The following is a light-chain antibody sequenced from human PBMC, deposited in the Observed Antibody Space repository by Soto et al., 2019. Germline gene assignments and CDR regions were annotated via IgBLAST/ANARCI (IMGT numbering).Light chain of an antibody. Sequence: EIVMTQSLATLSVSPGERATLSCRASQSVSSNLAWYQQKPGQAPRLLIYGASTRATGIPARFSGSGSGTEFTLTISSLQSEDFAVYYCQQYNNWPPRTFGQGTKVDIK. CDR3: QQYNNWPPRT. J-gene: IGKJ1*01. CDR2: GAS. V-gene: IGKV3-15*01. CDR1: QSVSSN.